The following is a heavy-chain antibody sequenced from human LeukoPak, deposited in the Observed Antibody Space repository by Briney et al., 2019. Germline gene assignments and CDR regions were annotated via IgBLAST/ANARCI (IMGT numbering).Heavy chain of an antibody. V-gene: IGHV3-66*01. CDR3: ARGGAARPDY. CDR1: GFTFSSYA. D-gene: IGHD6-6*01. J-gene: IGHJ4*02. Sequence: GGSLRLSCAASGFTFSSYAMSWVRQAPGKGLEWVSVIYSGGSTYYADSVKGRFTISRDNAKNSLYLQINSLRDEDTAVYYCARGGAARPDYWGQGTLVTVSS. CDR2: IYSGGST.